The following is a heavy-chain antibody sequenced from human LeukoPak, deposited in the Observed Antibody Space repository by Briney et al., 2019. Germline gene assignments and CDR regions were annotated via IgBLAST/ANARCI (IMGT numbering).Heavy chain of an antibody. J-gene: IGHJ4*02. CDR2: ISYDGSNK. V-gene: IGHV3-30*18. CDR3: AKTRSEGGDYFDC. Sequence: GGSLRLSCAASGFTFSSYGMHWVRQAPGKGLEWVAVISYDGSNKYYADSVKGRFTISRDNSKNTLYLQMNSLRAEDTAAYYCAKTRSEGGDYFDCWGQGTLVTVSS. CDR1: GFTFSSYG. D-gene: IGHD2-15*01.